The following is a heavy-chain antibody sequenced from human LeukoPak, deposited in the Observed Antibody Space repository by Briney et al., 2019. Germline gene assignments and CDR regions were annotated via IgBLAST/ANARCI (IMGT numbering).Heavy chain of an antibody. CDR2: ISPGGDRT. D-gene: IGHD4-23*01. V-gene: IGHV3-23*01. CDR1: GFTFSTYA. J-gene: IGHJ5*02. Sequence: PGGSLRLSCAASGFTFSTYALSWVRQAPGKGLEWVSAISPGGDRTYYAGSVKGRFAISRDNSKNTLYLQMNSLRAEDTAVYYCAKSVTADPWGQGTLVTVSS. CDR3: AKSVTADP.